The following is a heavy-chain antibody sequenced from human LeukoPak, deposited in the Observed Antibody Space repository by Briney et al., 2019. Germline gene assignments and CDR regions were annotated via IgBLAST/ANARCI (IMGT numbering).Heavy chain of an antibody. J-gene: IGHJ3*02. V-gene: IGHV1-18*01. CDR1: GYTFTSYG. D-gene: IGHD2-15*01. CDR3: ARDRVGAALHDAFDI. CDR2: ISSHNGKT. Sequence: ASVKGSCEAAGYTFTSYGLCGVRQAPGQGLEWMGWISSHNGKTNYAQKFQGRLTMTTDTSTSTAYMELRSLTSEDTAVYYCARDRVGAALHDAFDIWGQGTMVTVSS.